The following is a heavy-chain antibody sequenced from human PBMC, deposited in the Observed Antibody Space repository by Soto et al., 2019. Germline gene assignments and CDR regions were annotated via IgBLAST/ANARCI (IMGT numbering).Heavy chain of an antibody. CDR2: MNGGNGKS. Sequence: QVQLVQSGAEVKKPGASVKVSCEASGYTFSTYEMHWVRQAPGQRPEWMGWMNGGNGKSKYSETLQGRVTFTREKPESSAKVELTNLRSEDTAVYYCARWGGATFTNYYYYMDVWGTGTTVTVSS. J-gene: IGHJ6*03. CDR3: ARWGGATFTNYYYYMDV. V-gene: IGHV1-3*01. D-gene: IGHD1-26*01. CDR1: GYTFSTYE.